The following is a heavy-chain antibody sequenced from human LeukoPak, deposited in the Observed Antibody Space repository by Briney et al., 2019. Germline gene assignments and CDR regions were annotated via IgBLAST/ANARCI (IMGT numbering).Heavy chain of an antibody. V-gene: IGHV1-18*01. J-gene: IGHJ4*02. CDR3: ARAYCSGGSCLPVDY. CDR2: ISAYNGNT. CDR1: GYTFTSYG. Sequence: GASVKVSCKASGYTFTSYGISWVRQAPGQGLEWMGWISAYNGNTNYARKLQGRVTMTTDTSTSTAYMELRSLRSDDTAVYYCARAYCSGGSCLPVDYWGQGTLVTVSS. D-gene: IGHD2-15*01.